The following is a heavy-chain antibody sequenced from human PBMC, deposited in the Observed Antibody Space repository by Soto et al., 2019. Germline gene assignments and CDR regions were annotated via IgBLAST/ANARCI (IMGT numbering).Heavy chain of an antibody. D-gene: IGHD6-6*01. CDR2: IYSGGST. J-gene: IGHJ6*03. Sequence: PGGSLRLSCAASGFTVSSNYMSWVHQAPGKGLEWVSVIYSGGSTYYADSVKGRFTISRDNSKNTLYLQMNSLRAEDTAVYYCARDGSIAALRKYYYYYMDVWGKGTTVTVSS. V-gene: IGHV3-66*01. CDR1: GFTVSSNY. CDR3: ARDGSIAALRKYYYYYMDV.